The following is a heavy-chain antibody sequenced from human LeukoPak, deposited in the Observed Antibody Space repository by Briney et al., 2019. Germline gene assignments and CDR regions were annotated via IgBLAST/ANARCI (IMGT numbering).Heavy chain of an antibody. V-gene: IGHV3-23*01. CDR1: GCTFSSYA. CDR3: ARGGRGRPNNWFDP. CDR2: ISGSGGST. J-gene: IGHJ5*02. D-gene: IGHD2-15*01. Sequence: GGSLRLSCAASGCTFSSYAMSWCRQAPGKGLEVCSAISGSGGSTYYEACVKGRFTISRDNSKKPLYLQMNSLRAEDTAVYYCARGGRGRPNNWFDPWGQGTLVTVSS.